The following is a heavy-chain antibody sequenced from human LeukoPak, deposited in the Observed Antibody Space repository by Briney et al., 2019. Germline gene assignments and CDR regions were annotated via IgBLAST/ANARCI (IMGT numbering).Heavy chain of an antibody. CDR3: ARSRDAYNPLDY. J-gene: IGHJ4*02. CDR1: GDSISSSTYY. Sequence: SETLSLTCTVSGDSISSSTYYWGWIRQPPGQGLEWIGTIYYGGTTYYNPSLKTRVTISVDTSKNQFSLKLSSVTAADTAVYYCARSRDAYNPLDYWGQGTLVTVFS. CDR2: IYYGGTT. V-gene: IGHV4-39*01. D-gene: IGHD5-24*01.